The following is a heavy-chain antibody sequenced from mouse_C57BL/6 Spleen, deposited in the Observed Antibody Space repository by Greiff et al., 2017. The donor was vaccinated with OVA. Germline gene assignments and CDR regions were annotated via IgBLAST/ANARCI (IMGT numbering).Heavy chain of an antibody. CDR3: ARYDYDDGRYCDY. Sequence: QVQLQQSGPGLVAPSQSLSITCTVSGFSLTSSAISWVRQPPGKGLEWLGVLWTGGGTNYNSALKSRLSISKDNSKSQVFLKMNSLQTDDTARYYCARYDYDDGRYCDYWGQGTTLTVSS. CDR2: LWTGGGT. CDR1: GFSLTSSA. V-gene: IGHV2-9-1*01. J-gene: IGHJ2*01. D-gene: IGHD2-4*01.